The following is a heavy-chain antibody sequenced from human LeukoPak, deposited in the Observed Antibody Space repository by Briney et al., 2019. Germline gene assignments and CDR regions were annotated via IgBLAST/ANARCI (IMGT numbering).Heavy chain of an antibody. D-gene: IGHD6-13*01. CDR3: ARTRGGSSSWYPAVDY. Sequence: PSETLSLTCTVSGGSISSHYWSWIRQPPGKGLGWIGYIYYSGSTNYNPSLKSRVTISVDTSKNQFSLKLSSVTAADTAVYYCARTRGGSSSWYPAVDYWGQGTLVTVSS. V-gene: IGHV4-59*11. J-gene: IGHJ4*02. CDR1: GGSISSHY. CDR2: IYYSGST.